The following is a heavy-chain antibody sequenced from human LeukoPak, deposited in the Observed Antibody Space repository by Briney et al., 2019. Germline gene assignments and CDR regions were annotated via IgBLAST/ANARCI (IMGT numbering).Heavy chain of an antibody. CDR3: ARGRDGYNYNY. V-gene: IGHV1-18*01. Sequence: ASVNVSCKASGYTFNRYFIIWLRQASGQRLEWMGWISAYNGNTNYAQKLQGRVTMTTDTSTSTAYMELRSLRSDDTAVYYCARGRDGYNYNYWGQGTLVTVSS. D-gene: IGHD5-24*01. J-gene: IGHJ4*02. CDR1: GYTFNRYF. CDR2: ISAYNGNT.